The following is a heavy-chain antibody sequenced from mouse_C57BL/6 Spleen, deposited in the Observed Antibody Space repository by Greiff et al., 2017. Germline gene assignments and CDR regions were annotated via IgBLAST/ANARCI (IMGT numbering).Heavy chain of an antibody. CDR2: ISYDGSN. CDR3: ARGYSNYGWFAY. V-gene: IGHV3-6*01. D-gene: IGHD2-5*01. J-gene: IGHJ3*01. CDR1: GYSITSGYY. Sequence: VQLQQSGPGLVKPSQSLSLTCSVTGYSITSGYYWNWIRQFPGNKLEWMGYISYDGSNNYNPSLKNRISITRDTSKNQFFLKLNSVTTEDTATYYCARGYSNYGWFAYWGQGTLVTVSA.